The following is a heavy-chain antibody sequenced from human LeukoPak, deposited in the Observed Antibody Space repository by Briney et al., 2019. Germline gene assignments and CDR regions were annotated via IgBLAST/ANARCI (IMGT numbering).Heavy chain of an antibody. V-gene: IGHV1-18*01. CDR3: ARVVGLTGYSSSWYSGYYYYMDV. D-gene: IGHD6-13*01. CDR1: GYTFTSFG. Sequence: ASVKVSCKASGYTFTSFGISWVRQAPGQGLEWMGWISAYNGNTNYAQKLQGRVTMTTDTSTSTAYMELSSLRSEDTAVYYCARVVGLTGYSSSWYSGYYYYMDVWGKGTTVTVSS. J-gene: IGHJ6*03. CDR2: ISAYNGNT.